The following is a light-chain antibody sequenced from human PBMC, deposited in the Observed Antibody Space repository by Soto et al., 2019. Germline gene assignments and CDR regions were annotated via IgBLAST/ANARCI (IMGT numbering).Light chain of an antibody. Sequence: DIQMTHSPSSVSASVGDRVTITCRASQDISGWLAWYQQKPGKAPKLLIYGTSSLQSGVPSRFSGSRTGTDFTLTISSLQPEDFATYFCQQADSLPPTFGGGTKVEIK. CDR3: QQADSLPPT. V-gene: IGKV1D-12*01. CDR1: QDISGW. CDR2: GTS. J-gene: IGKJ4*02.